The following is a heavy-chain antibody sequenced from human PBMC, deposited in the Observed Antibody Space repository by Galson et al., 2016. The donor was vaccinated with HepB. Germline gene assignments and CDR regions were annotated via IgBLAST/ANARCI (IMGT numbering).Heavy chain of an antibody. J-gene: IGHJ4*02. D-gene: IGHD3-10*01. Sequence: SLRLSCAASGFTFSDYYMSWIRQAPGKGLEWVSYISNSGSSIYYADSVKGRFTISRDNAKNSLYLQMNSLRAEDTAVSYCASCSGSGSYSCSYFDHWGQGTLVTVSS. CDR2: ISNSGSSI. CDR3: ASCSGSGSYSCSYFDH. CDR1: GFTFSDYY. V-gene: IGHV3-11*01.